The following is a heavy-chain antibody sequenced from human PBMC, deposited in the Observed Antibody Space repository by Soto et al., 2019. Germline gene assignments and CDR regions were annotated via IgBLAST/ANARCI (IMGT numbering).Heavy chain of an antibody. Sequence: GASVKVSCKTSGDNFKKNVFTWVRQAPGQGLEWMGGTIPALGKTHYIEKFQGRVTITADESTSTAYMELSSLRSEDTAVYYCARARSYYYDSSGPNDAFDIWGQGTMVTVSS. J-gene: IGHJ3*02. CDR3: ARARSYYYDSSGPNDAFDI. CDR2: TIPALGKT. V-gene: IGHV1-69*10. CDR1: GDNFKKNV. D-gene: IGHD3-22*01.